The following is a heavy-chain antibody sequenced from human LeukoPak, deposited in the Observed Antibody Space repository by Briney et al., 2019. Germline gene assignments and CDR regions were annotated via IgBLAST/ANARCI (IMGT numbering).Heavy chain of an antibody. Sequence: SETLSLTCTVSGGSISSYYWSWIRQPPGKGLEWIGYIYYSGSTNYNPSLKSRVTISVDTSKNQFSLKLSSVAAADTAVYYCARGYQPLDWFDPWGQGTLVTVSS. CDR3: ARGYQPLDWFDP. V-gene: IGHV4-59*01. D-gene: IGHD1-14*01. J-gene: IGHJ5*02. CDR1: GGSISSYY. CDR2: IYYSGST.